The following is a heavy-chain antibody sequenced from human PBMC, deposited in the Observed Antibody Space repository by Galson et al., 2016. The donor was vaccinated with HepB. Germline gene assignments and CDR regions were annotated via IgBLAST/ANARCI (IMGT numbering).Heavy chain of an antibody. J-gene: IGHJ5*01. V-gene: IGHV4-39*03. Sequence: SETLSLTCSVSGGSIIRDNYYWGWVRQTPGKALEWVGSIFLNGHAGYNPSLKTPLAMSMDTSNNQFYLTFISVTARHTAILLYTCVMPLRHCANYLGPPPLNSRLALPMYTSKNQYYLTLTSETAADTAIYFCASVRRFSDFADSWGQGTQVTVS. D-gene: IGHD2/OR15-2a*01. CDR2: IFLNGHA. CDR1: GGSIIRDNYY. CDR3: TCVMPLRHCANYLGPPPLNSRLALPMYTSKNQYYLTLTSETAADTAIYFCASVRRFSDFADS.